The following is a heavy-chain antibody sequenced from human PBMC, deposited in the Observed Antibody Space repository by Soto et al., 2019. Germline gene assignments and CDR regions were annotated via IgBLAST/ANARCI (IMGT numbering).Heavy chain of an antibody. Sequence: ASVKVSCKASGYTFTSYAMHWVRQAPGQRLEWMGWINAGNGNTKYSQKFQGRVTITRDTSASTAYMELRSLRSDDTAVYYCARESSSSWYGVDYWGQGTLVTVSS. V-gene: IGHV1-3*01. J-gene: IGHJ4*02. CDR2: INAGNGNT. D-gene: IGHD6-13*01. CDR1: GYTFTSYA. CDR3: ARESSSSWYGVDY.